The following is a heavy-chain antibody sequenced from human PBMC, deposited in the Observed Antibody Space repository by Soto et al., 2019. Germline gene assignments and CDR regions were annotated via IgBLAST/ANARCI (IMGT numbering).Heavy chain of an antibody. V-gene: IGHV3-30-3*01. Sequence: QVQLVDSGGGVVQPGRSLRLSCAASGFTFSSYAMHWVRQAPGKGLEWVAVISYDGSNKYYAYSVKGRFTISRDNSQNTLYLQMNSLRAEDTAVYYCARDGGYSYGYYFDFWGQGTLVTVSS. CDR2: ISYDGSNK. D-gene: IGHD5-18*01. CDR3: ARDGGYSYGYYFDF. J-gene: IGHJ4*02. CDR1: GFTFSSYA.